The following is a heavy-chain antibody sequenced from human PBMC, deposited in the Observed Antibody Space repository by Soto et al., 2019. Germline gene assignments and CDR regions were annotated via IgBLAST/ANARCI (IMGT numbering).Heavy chain of an antibody. CDR3: AKVHRGSGYYMSLVERNYGMDV. CDR2: ISYDGSNK. J-gene: IGHJ6*02. Sequence: PGGSLRLSCAASGFTFSSYGMHWVRQAPGKGLEWVAVISYDGSNKYYADSVKGRFTISRDNSKNTLYLQMNSLRAEDTAMYYCAKVHRGSGYYMSLVERNYGMDVWGQGTTVTVSS. V-gene: IGHV3-30*18. CDR1: GFTFSSYG. D-gene: IGHD3-3*01.